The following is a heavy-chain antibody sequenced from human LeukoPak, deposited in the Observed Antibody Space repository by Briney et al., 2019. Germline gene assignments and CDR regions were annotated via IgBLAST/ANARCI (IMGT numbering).Heavy chain of an antibody. CDR1: GFTLNNYA. CDR3: AKAASSSWPSYYYGMDV. D-gene: IGHD6-13*01. J-gene: IGHJ6*02. Sequence: GGSLRLSCAASGFTLNNYAMSWVRQAPGKGLEWVSIINNSGGSTYYADSVKGRFTISKDNSKNTVYLQMSSLRVDDTAVYYCAKAASSSWPSYYYGMDVWGQGTTVTVSS. CDR2: INNSGGST. V-gene: IGHV3-23*01.